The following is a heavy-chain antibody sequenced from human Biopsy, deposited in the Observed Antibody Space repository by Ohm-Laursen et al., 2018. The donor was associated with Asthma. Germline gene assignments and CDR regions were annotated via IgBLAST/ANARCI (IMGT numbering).Heavy chain of an antibody. CDR1: GFAVSRDH. Sequence: SLRLSCTASGFAVSRDHTFWVRQAPGKGLEWVSVIYSGGTSHTADSVRGRFTISRDYPKNTLYLQMHSLRAEDTAVYCCARGDSSNWSHYYFDYWGQGTLVTVSS. CDR3: ARGDSSNWSHYYFDY. J-gene: IGHJ4*02. CDR2: IYSGGTS. V-gene: IGHV3-53*01. D-gene: IGHD3-22*01.